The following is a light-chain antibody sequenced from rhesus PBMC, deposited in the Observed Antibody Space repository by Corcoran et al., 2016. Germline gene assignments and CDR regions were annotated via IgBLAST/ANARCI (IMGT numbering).Light chain of an antibody. CDR2: EVT. Sequence: QSAPTQPPSVSGSPGQSVTISCTGTFSDVGSFNYVSWYQQHPGEAPKLMIYEVTKRPSGVSDRFSGPKSGNTASLTISGLQAEDEADYHCCSYTTSSTFVFGSGTKLTVL. V-gene: IGLV2S7*01. CDR1: FSDVGSFNY. CDR3: CSYTTSSTFV. J-gene: IGLJ6*01.